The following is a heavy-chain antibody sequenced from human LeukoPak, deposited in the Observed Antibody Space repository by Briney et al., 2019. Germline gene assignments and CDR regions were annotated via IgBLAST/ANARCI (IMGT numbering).Heavy chain of an antibody. D-gene: IGHD3-10*01. Sequence: ASVKVSCKASGYTFTAYYMHWVRQAPGQGLEWMGWINPNSGGTNYAQTFQGRVTMTRDPSISTSYMELSRLTSDDTAVYYCAGGIGSGSYGRFDPWGQGTLVTVSS. CDR3: AGGIGSGSYGRFDP. CDR1: GYTFTAYY. CDR2: INPNSGGT. J-gene: IGHJ5*02. V-gene: IGHV1-2*02.